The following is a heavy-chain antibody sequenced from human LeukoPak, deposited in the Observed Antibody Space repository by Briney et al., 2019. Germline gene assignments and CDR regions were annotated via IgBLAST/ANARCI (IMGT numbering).Heavy chain of an antibody. Sequence: GGSLRLSCAASGFTFSNYAMRWVRQAPGKGLEWVSGISGSGDSTYYADSVKGRFTISRDNSKNTLYLQMNSLRAEDTAVYYCAREDYYDSGSNDYWGQGTLVTVSS. J-gene: IGHJ4*02. D-gene: IGHD3-22*01. V-gene: IGHV3-23*01. CDR2: ISGSGDST. CDR3: AREDYYDSGSNDY. CDR1: GFTFSNYA.